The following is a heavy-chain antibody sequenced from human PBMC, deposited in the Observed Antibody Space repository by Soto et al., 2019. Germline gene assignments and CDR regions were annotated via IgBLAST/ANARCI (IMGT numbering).Heavy chain of an antibody. V-gene: IGHV5-10-1*01. Sequence: GESLKISCKGSGYSFTSYWICWVRQMPGKGLEWMGGIDPSDSYTNYSPSFQGHVTISADKSISTAYLQWRSLKASDTAMYYCARHPLWSGSYYRGAHYYYYYGMDVWGQGTTVTVSS. D-gene: IGHD1-26*01. CDR1: GYSFTSYW. CDR3: ARHPLWSGSYYRGAHYYYYYGMDV. CDR2: IDPSDSYT. J-gene: IGHJ6*02.